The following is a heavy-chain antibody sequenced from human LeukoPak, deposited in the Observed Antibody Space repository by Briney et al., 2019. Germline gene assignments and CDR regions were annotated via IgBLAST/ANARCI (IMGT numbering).Heavy chain of an antibody. Sequence: RQPXGXGLEWIGEINHSGSTNYNPSLKSRVTISVDTSKNQFSLKLSSVTAADTAVYYCAASIATRIDYWGQGTLVTVSS. D-gene: IGHD6-6*01. CDR2: INHSGST. V-gene: IGHV4-34*01. J-gene: IGHJ4*02. CDR3: AASIATRIDY.